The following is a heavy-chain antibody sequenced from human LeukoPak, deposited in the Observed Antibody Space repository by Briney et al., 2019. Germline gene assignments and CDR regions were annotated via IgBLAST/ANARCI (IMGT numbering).Heavy chain of an antibody. Sequence: PGGSLRLSCAASGFTFSSYWMHWVRQAPGKGLVWVSRINSDGSSTNYADLVKGRFTISRDNAKNSLYLQMNSLRAEDTAIYYCARVHGAFQFLEWFPDYFDYWGQGTLVTVSS. CDR3: ARVHGAFQFLEWFPDYFDY. V-gene: IGHV3-74*01. CDR1: GFTFSSYW. D-gene: IGHD3-3*01. J-gene: IGHJ4*02. CDR2: INSDGSST.